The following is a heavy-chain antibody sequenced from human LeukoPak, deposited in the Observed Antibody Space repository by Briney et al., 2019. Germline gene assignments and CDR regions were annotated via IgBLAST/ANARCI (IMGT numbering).Heavy chain of an antibody. Sequence: ASVKVSCKASGGTFSSHVFSWVRQAPGQGLEWMGGIIPIFRTANYAQKFQGRLTITADKSTSTVYMELSSLRSEDTAVYYCARGPRITLIRGGQWYYYMDVWGKGTTVTISS. V-gene: IGHV1-69*06. CDR2: IIPIFRTA. J-gene: IGHJ6*03. D-gene: IGHD3-10*01. CDR3: ARGPRITLIRGGQWYYYMDV. CDR1: GGTFSSHV.